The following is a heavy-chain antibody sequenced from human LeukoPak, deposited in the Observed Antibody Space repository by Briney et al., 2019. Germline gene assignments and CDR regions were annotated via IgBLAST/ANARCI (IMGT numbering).Heavy chain of an antibody. Sequence: GGSLRLSCAASGFTFSRYAMSWVRQAPGKGLEWGSAVSGSGSNTYYADSVKGRFTISRDNSKNTVYLQMGSLRAEDTAVYYCAKALREGHHGAPISIALDLWGQGTAVTVSS. D-gene: IGHD3-10*01. CDR1: GFTFSRYA. CDR2: VSGSGSNT. J-gene: IGHJ3*01. CDR3: AKALREGHHGAPISIALDL. V-gene: IGHV3-23*01.